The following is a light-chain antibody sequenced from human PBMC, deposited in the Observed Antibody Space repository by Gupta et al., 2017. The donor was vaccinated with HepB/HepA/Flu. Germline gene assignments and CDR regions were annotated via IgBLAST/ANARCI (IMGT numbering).Light chain of an antibody. J-gene: IGKJ1*01. Sequence: VMPQSPATLSVSPGERATLSCRASQSVSSNLAWYQQKPGQAPRLLISGASTRATGVPARFSGSGSGTEFTLTISSLQSEDFAVYYCQQYNNWPGTFGQGTKVEIK. V-gene: IGKV3-15*01. CDR2: GAS. CDR1: QSVSSN. CDR3: QQYNNWPGT.